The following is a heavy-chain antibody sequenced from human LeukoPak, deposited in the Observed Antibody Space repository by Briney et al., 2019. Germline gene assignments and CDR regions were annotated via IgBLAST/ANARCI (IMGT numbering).Heavy chain of an antibody. D-gene: IGHD1-26*01. V-gene: IGHV3-9*01. CDR3: AKDRGSYFRYYYMDV. CDR1: GFTFDDYA. Sequence: PGGSLRLSCAASGFTFDDYAMHWVRQAPGKGLEWVSGISWNSGSIGYAGSVKGRFTISRDNAKNSLYLQMNSLRAEDTALYYCAKDRGSYFRYYYMDVWGKGTTVTVSS. J-gene: IGHJ6*03. CDR2: ISWNSGSI.